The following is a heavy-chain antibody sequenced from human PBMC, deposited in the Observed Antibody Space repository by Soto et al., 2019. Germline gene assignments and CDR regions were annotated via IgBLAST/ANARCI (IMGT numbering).Heavy chain of an antibody. Sequence: QVQLQESGPGLVKPSETLSLTCTVSGGSISSYYWSWIRQPPGKGLEWIGYIYYGGSTNCSPSLKSRATISVDTSKNQFSLKLSSVTAADTAVYYCARESAAYSSGWPHYFDYWGQGTLVTVSS. V-gene: IGHV4-59*01. CDR1: GGSISSYY. CDR3: ARESAAYSSGWPHYFDY. J-gene: IGHJ4*02. D-gene: IGHD6-19*01. CDR2: IYYGGST.